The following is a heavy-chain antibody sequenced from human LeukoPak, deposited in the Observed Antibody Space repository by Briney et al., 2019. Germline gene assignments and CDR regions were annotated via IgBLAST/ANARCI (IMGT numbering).Heavy chain of an antibody. Sequence: GESLKISCKTSGYSFSNYWIGWMRQMPGKGLEWMGIIYPGDSDTRYSPSFQGQVTISADKSISTAYLQWSSLEASDTAMYYCARGSALLWFGELLTNWFDPWGQGTLVTVSS. D-gene: IGHD3-10*01. V-gene: IGHV5-51*01. CDR1: GYSFSNYW. J-gene: IGHJ5*02. CDR2: IYPGDSDT. CDR3: ARGSALLWFGELLTNWFDP.